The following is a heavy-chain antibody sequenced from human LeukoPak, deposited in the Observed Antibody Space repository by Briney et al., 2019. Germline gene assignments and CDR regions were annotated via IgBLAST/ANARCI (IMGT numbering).Heavy chain of an antibody. CDR1: GYSFTNYW. V-gene: IGHV5-51*01. Sequence: GESLKISCKGSGYSFTNYWIGWVRQMPGEGLEWMGIIYPGDSDTRYSPSFQGQVTISVDKSISTAYLQWSSLKASDTAMYYCARDYRYYYDSGNLDYFDYWGQGTLVTVSS. J-gene: IGHJ4*02. CDR2: IYPGDSDT. D-gene: IGHD3-10*01. CDR3: ARDYRYYYDSGNLDYFDY.